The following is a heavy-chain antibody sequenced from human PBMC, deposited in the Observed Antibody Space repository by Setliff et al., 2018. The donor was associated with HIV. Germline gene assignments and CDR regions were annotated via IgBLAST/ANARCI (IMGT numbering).Heavy chain of an antibody. CDR2: IYYSGST. Sequence: SETLSLTCSVSGDSISSSSYYWGWIRQPPGKGLEWIGSIYYSGSTYYNPSLKSRVTISVDTSKNQFSLKLSSVTATDTAVYYCARQLSNSLDYWGQGTLVTVSS. V-gene: IGHV4-39*01. D-gene: IGHD7-27*01. CDR1: GDSISSSSYY. CDR3: ARQLSNSLDY. J-gene: IGHJ4*02.